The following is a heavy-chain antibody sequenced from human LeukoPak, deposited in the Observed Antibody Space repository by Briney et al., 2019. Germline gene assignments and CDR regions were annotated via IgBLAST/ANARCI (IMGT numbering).Heavy chain of an antibody. Sequence: GGSLRLSCAASGFTFSGHNMNWVRQAPGKGLEWIAFVSISSGTIYYADSVNGRFRISRDNAKSSLDLEMNSLRAEDTAVYYCARAMSTFGGVRNYFDSWGQGTLVTVSS. CDR1: GFTFSGHN. CDR2: VSISSGTI. V-gene: IGHV3-48*04. CDR3: ARAMSTFGGVRNYFDS. J-gene: IGHJ4*02. D-gene: IGHD3-16*01.